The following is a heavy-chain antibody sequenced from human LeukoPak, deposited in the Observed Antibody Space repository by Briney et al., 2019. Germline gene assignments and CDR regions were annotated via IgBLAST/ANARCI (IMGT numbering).Heavy chain of an antibody. D-gene: IGHD6-13*01. Sequence: GGSLRLSCAASGFTFDDYDMHWVRQAPGKGLEWVSLISWDGGSTYYADSVKGRFTISRDNSKNSLYLQMNSLRSEDTALYYCAKDVRGSTSWYGLDYWGQGTLVTVSS. V-gene: IGHV3-43D*03. CDR2: ISWDGGST. CDR1: GFTFDDYD. J-gene: IGHJ4*02. CDR3: AKDVRGSTSWYGLDY.